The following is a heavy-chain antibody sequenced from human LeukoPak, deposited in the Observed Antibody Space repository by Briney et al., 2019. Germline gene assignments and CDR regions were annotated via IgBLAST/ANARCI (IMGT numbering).Heavy chain of an antibody. V-gene: IGHV3-74*01. D-gene: IGHD3-3*01. J-gene: IGHJ4*02. CDR1: GFTFSSYW. CDR2: INSDGSST. CDR3: ARGTRTYYDFWSGYSSDFDY. Sequence: GGSLRLSCAASGFTFSSYWMPWVRQAPGKGLVWVSRINSDGSSTSYADSVKGRFTTSRDNAKNTLYLQMNSLRAEDTAVYYCARGTRTYYDFWSGYSSDFDYWGQGTLVTVSS.